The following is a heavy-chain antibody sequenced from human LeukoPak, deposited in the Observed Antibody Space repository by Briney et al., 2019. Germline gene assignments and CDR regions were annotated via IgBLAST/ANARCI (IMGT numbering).Heavy chain of an antibody. D-gene: IGHD2-2*01. Sequence: GGSLRLSCAASGFTFSSYWMHWVRQAPGKGLVWVSRINSDGSSTSYADSVKGRFTISRDNAKNTLYLQMNSLRAEDTAVYYCARATRHCSSTSCLSNWFDPWGQGTLVTVSS. CDR1: GFTFSSYW. J-gene: IGHJ5*02. V-gene: IGHV3-74*01. CDR2: INSDGSST. CDR3: ARATRHCSSTSCLSNWFDP.